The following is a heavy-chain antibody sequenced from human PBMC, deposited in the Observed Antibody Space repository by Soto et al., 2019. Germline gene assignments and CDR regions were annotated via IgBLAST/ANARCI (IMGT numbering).Heavy chain of an antibody. CDR1: GFTFSDYG. J-gene: IGHJ4*02. D-gene: IGHD3-10*01. CDR2: VSGSGDSATGDRT. V-gene: IGHV3-23*01. CDR3: AKDERGVIADYLDS. Sequence: GGSLRLSCAASGFTFSDYGMSWVRQAPGKGLEWVSGVSGSGDSATGDRTYYADSVKGRFTISRDNSKNTLYLQMNSLTAEDTAVYYCAKDERGVIADYLDSWGQGTLVTVSS.